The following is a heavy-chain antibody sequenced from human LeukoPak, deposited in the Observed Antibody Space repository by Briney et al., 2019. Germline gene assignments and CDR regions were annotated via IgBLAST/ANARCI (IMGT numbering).Heavy chain of an antibody. V-gene: IGHV1-18*01. Sequence: LRASVKVSCKPSGYTFTNYGITWVRQAPGQGLEWMGWISAYNGNTNSAQKFQGRVTMTTDTSTTTAYMELRSLRSDDTAVYYCARGGDYEYFQHWGQGTLVTVSP. CDR2: ISAYNGNT. CDR1: GYTFTNYG. D-gene: IGHD4-17*01. J-gene: IGHJ1*01. CDR3: ARGGDYEYFQH.